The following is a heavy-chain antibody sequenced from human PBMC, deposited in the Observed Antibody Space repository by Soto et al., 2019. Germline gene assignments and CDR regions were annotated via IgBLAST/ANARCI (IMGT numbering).Heavy chain of an antibody. Sequence: PGGSLRLSCAASGFTFSSYAMHWVRQAPGKGLEWVAVISYDGSNKYYADSVKGRFTISRDNSKNTLYLQMNSLGAEDTAVYYCARDSRRGDFYYYGMDVWGQGTTVTVSS. V-gene: IGHV3-30-3*01. J-gene: IGHJ6*02. CDR2: ISYDGSNK. CDR3: ARDSRRGDFYYYGMDV. CDR1: GFTFSSYA. D-gene: IGHD1-1*01.